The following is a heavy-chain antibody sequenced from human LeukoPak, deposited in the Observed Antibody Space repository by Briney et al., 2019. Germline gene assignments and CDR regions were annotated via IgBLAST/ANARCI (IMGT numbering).Heavy chain of an antibody. D-gene: IGHD4-17*01. J-gene: IGHJ4*02. Sequence: PGGSLRLSCAASGFTFSNAWMSWVRQAPGKGLEWVGRIKSKTDGGTTDYAAPVKGRFTISRDDSKNTLYLQMNSLKTEDTAVYYCTTDPPPYGDYVFDYWGQGTLVTVSS. V-gene: IGHV3-15*01. CDR2: IKSKTDGGTT. CDR1: GFTFSNAW. CDR3: TTDPPPYGDYVFDY.